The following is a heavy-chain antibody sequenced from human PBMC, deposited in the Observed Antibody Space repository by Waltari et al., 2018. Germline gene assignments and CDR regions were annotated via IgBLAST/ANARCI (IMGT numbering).Heavy chain of an antibody. CDR1: GGSISRSSYY. Sequence: QLQLQESGPGLVKPSETLSLTCTVSGGSISRSSYYWGWIRQPPGKGLEWVGSIYYSGSTYYNPSLNSRVTISVDTSKNQFSLKLSSLTAADTAVYFCARHVLGPYYNTILPPNYWGQGTLVTVSS. D-gene: IGHD3-22*01. CDR2: IYYSGST. J-gene: IGHJ4*03. CDR3: ARHVLGPYYNTILPPNY. V-gene: IGHV4-39*01.